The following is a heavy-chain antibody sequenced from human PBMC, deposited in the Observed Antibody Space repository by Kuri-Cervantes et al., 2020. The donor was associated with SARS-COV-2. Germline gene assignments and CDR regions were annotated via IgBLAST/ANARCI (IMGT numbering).Heavy chain of an antibody. CDR2: ISDSGGST. V-gene: IGHV3-23*01. CDR1: GFTFSSYA. D-gene: IGHD3-16*01. Sequence: GESLKIPCAASGFTFSSYAMSWGRQAPGKGLEWVSAISDSGGSTYYADSVKGRFTISRDNSKNTLYLQMNSLRAEDAAVYYCAKVSWGYYFDYWGQGTLVTVSS. CDR3: AKVSWGYYFDY. J-gene: IGHJ4*02.